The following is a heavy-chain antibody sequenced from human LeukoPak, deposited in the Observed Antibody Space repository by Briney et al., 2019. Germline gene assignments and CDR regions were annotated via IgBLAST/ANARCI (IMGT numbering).Heavy chain of an antibody. Sequence: PGGSLRLSCAASEFTFTSYSMNWVRRSTGKGLEPVSSISSSSSYIYSPNSVKVRFTISRDNAKNSMYLQMNSLRAEDTAVYYCACAVVGAIGAVGYNWLDPWGQGTLVTVSS. CDR1: EFTFTSYS. CDR2: ISSSSSYI. CDR3: ACAVVGAIGAVGYNWLDP. J-gene: IGHJ5*02. D-gene: IGHD1-26*01. V-gene: IGHV3-21*01.